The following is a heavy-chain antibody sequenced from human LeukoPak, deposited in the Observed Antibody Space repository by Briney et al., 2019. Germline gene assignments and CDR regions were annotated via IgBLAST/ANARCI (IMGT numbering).Heavy chain of an antibody. CDR3: ARDPYSGSYGDYYYYYMDV. D-gene: IGHD1-26*01. V-gene: IGHV3-21*01. CDR1: GFDFNNYN. Sequence: SGGSLRLSCAASGFDFNNYNMNWVRQAPGKGLEWVSSITSSGTYIYYADSVKGRFTISRDNAKNSLYLQMNGLRPVDTAVYYCARDPYSGSYGDYYYYYMDVWGKGTTVTISS. CDR2: ITSSGTYI. J-gene: IGHJ6*03.